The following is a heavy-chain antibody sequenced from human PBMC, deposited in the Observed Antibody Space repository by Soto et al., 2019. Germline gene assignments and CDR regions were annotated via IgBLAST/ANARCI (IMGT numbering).Heavy chain of an antibody. Sequence: ASVKVSCKASGYTFTSYGISWVRQAPGQGLEWMGWISAYNGNTNYAQKLQGRVTMTTDTSTSTAYMELRSLRSDDTAVYYCARIRGDYGDYYYYMDVWGKGTTVTVSS. J-gene: IGHJ6*03. CDR3: ARIRGDYGDYYYYMDV. V-gene: IGHV1-18*01. CDR2: ISAYNGNT. CDR1: GYTFTSYG. D-gene: IGHD4-17*01.